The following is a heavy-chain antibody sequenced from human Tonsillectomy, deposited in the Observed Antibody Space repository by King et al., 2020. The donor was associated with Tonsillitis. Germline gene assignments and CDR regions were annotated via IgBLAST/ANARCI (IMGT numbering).Heavy chain of an antibody. D-gene: IGHD3-22*01. CDR3: ARDKGAGYYDSGRGAFDV. CDR1: GVSCSYHD. Sequence: VQLVESGGGLVKPGGSLSLCCATSGVSCSYHDMNWVRQAPGEGLEVVASINRNSKYVHYVDSVKGRFTISRDDAKNSLYLQMNSLRAEDTAVDYCARDKGAGYYDSGRGAFDVWGQGTMVTVSS. CDR2: INRNSKYV. J-gene: IGHJ3*01. V-gene: IGHV3-21*01.